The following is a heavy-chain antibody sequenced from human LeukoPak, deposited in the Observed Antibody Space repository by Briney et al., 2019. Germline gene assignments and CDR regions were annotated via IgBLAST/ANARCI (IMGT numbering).Heavy chain of an antibody. Sequence: ASVKVFCKASGYTFTGYYMHWVRQAPGHRLEWMGWINPNSGGTNYAQKLQGMVTLTRDTSISTAYMLLSKMRCDDTAVFSCYYRVRGGYLTWGQGTLVAVST. CDR2: INPNSGGT. D-gene: IGHD3-22*01. V-gene: IGHV1-2*02. CDR1: GYTFTGYY. J-gene: IGHJ4*02. CDR3: YYRVRGGYLT.